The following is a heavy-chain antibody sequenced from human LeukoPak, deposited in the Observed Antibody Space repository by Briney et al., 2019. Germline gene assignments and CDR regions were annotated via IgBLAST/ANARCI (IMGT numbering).Heavy chain of an antibody. D-gene: IGHD4-17*01. CDR1: GYTFTGYY. CDR3: AREFWATVTSPTSNWFDP. V-gene: IGHV1-2*02. Sequence: ASVKVSCKASGYTFTGYYMHWVRQAPGQGLEWMGWINPNSGGTNYAQKFQGRVTMTRDTSISTAYMELSRLRSDDTAVYYYAREFWATVTSPTSNWFDPWGQGTLVTVSS. CDR2: INPNSGGT. J-gene: IGHJ5*02.